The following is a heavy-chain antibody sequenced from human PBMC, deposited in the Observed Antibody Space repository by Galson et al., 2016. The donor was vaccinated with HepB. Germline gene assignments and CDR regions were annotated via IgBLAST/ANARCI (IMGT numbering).Heavy chain of an antibody. J-gene: IGHJ4*02. CDR3: ARSMTTGQTFDH. CDR2: TDSTSRYI. Sequence: SLRLSCAASQFTFSAYWMHWVRQAPGKGLVWVSSTDSTSRYIYYADSVRGRFTMSRDNAQNTLYLQMDSLRVEDTAVYYCARSMTTGQTFDHWGQGTLVTVSS. V-gene: IGHV3-21*01. CDR1: QFTFSAYW. D-gene: IGHD4-11*01.